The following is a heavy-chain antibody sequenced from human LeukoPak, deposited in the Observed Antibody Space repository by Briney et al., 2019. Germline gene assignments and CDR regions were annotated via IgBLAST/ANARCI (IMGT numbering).Heavy chain of an antibody. CDR1: GGFISSYY. D-gene: IGHD3-10*01. CDR2: SYYSGST. V-gene: IGHV4-59*01. Sequence: SETLSLTCSVSGGFISSYYWSWIRQPPGKGLEYIGYSYYSGSTDYNPSLRSRVTISVDTSNQFSLKLSSVTAADTAVYYCARSYGSGNYFDYWGQGTLVTVSS. J-gene: IGHJ4*02. CDR3: ARSYGSGNYFDY.